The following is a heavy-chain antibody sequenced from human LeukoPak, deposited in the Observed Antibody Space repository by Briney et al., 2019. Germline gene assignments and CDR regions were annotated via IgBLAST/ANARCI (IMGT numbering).Heavy chain of an antibody. CDR1: GFTFRDYY. Sequence: GGSLRLSCAASGFTFRDYYMSWIRQTPGKGLEWVSYISSSGSTIYYADSVKGRFTISRDNAKNSLYLQMNSLRAEDTAVYYCARVHYGSGSYLWGSYYYYMDVWGKGTTVTVSS. V-gene: IGHV3-11*01. D-gene: IGHD3-10*01. CDR3: ARVHYGSGSYLWGSYYYYMDV. J-gene: IGHJ6*03. CDR2: ISSSGSTI.